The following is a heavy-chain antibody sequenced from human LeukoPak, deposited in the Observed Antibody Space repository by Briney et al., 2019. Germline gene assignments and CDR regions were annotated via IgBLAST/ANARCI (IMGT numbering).Heavy chain of an antibody. V-gene: IGHV4-39*01. D-gene: IGHD5-24*01. J-gene: IGHJ4*02. Sequence: SETLSLTCSVSGDSISRSDSYWDWIRQPPGKGLEWIGSIYHSGNTYYNPSLKSRFTISIDTSKNQFFLKVNSVTAADTATYYCARQGNGYSRVDYWGQGTLVTVSS. CDR3: ARQGNGYSRVDY. CDR2: IYHSGNT. CDR1: GDSISRSDSY.